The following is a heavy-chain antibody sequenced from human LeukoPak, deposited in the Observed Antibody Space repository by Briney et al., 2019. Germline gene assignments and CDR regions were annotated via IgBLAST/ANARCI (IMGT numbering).Heavy chain of an antibody. V-gene: IGHV3-53*01. D-gene: IGHD6-19*01. CDR1: WFTGSSHY. CDR3: AGRRSSGWYAY. Sequence: GSLRLSWATSWFTGSSHYISLGPHAPGEGVEWVSVIYDSGSTYYADSVKGRFLIFRDTSKNTVDLQMNSLRVEDTAVYYCAGRRSSGWYAYWGQGTLVTVSS. J-gene: IGHJ4*02. CDR2: IYDSGST.